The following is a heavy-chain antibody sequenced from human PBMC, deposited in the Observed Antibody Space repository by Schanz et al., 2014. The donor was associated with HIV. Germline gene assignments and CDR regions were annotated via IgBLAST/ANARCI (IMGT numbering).Heavy chain of an antibody. CDR1: GFNFNTYW. J-gene: IGHJ4*02. V-gene: IGHV3-7*01. Sequence: EVHLVESGGGLVQPGGSLRLSCAASGFNFNTYWMTWVRQTPGKGLEWVANIKADGSEKYYVDSVKGRFTISRDNAKNSVYLQMSSLRADDTAVYHCATSIYTYGKGNFDYWGQGSLVSVSS. D-gene: IGHD5-18*01. CDR2: IKADGSEK. CDR3: ATSIYTYGKGNFDY.